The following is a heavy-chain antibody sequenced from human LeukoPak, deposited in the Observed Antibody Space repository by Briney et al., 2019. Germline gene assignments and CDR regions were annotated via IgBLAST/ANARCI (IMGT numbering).Heavy chain of an antibody. CDR3: ARSYGHSIDY. V-gene: IGHV3-7*01. J-gene: IGHJ4*02. D-gene: IGHD3-10*01. CDR1: GFTFSNFW. CDR2: IKQDETEK. Sequence: GGSLRLSCTASGFTFSNFWMGWVRQAPGKGLEWVANIKQDETEKYYVDSVKGRFTISRDNAKNSLYLQMNNLRAEDTAVYYCARSYGHSIDYWGQGTLVTVSS.